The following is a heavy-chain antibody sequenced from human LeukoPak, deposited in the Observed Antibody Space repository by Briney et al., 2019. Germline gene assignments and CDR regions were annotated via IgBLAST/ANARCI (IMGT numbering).Heavy chain of an antibody. Sequence: SETLSLTCTVSGGSISSHYWSWIRQPPGKGLEWIGYTYYSGSTNYNPSLKSRVTISVDTSKNQFSLKLSSVTAADTAVYYCAREPVYDFWSGQGSWFDPWGQGTLVTVSS. CDR1: GGSISSHY. D-gene: IGHD3-3*01. J-gene: IGHJ5*02. CDR3: AREPVYDFWSGQGSWFDP. V-gene: IGHV4-59*11. CDR2: TYYSGST.